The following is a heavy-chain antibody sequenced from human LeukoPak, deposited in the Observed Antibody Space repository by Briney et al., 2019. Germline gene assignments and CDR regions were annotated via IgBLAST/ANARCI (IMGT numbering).Heavy chain of an antibody. V-gene: IGHV3-30*03. D-gene: IGHD2/OR15-2a*01. CDR2: ISYDGSNK. J-gene: IGHJ4*02. Sequence: GRSLRLSCAASGFTFSSYGMHWVRQAPGKGREWVAVISYDGSNKYYANSVKGRFIISRGNSKNTLYLQMGSLRAEDMAVYYCATAEGSGYYSFWGQGTLVTVSS. CDR1: GFTFSSYG. CDR3: ATAEGSGYYSF.